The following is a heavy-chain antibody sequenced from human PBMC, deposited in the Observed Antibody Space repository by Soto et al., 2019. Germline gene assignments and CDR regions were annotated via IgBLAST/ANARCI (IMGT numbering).Heavy chain of an antibody. CDR3: ARDHIVVVTAIRSYYYYGMDV. CDR2: IYYSGST. V-gene: IGHV4-59*01. D-gene: IGHD2-21*02. CDR1: GGSISSYY. J-gene: IGHJ6*02. Sequence: SETLSLTCTVSGGSISSYYWSWIRQPPGKGLEWIGYIYYSGSTNYNPSLKSRVTISVDTSKNQFSLKLSSVTAADTAVYYCARDHIVVVTAIRSYYYYGMDVWGQGTTVTVSS.